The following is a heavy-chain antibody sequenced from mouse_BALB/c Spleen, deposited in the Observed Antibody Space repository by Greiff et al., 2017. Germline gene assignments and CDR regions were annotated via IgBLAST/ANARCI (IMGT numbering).Heavy chain of an antibody. CDR2: IDPETGGT. CDR3: TRRGDYDSFAY. Sequence: QVQLQQSGAELVRPGASVTLSCKASGYTFTDYEMHWVKQTPVHGLEWIGAIDPETGGTAYNQKFKGKATLTADKSSSTAYMELRSLTSEDSAVYYCTRRGDYDSFAYWGQGTLVTVSA. V-gene: IGHV1-15*01. CDR1: GYTFTDYE. D-gene: IGHD2-4*01. J-gene: IGHJ3*01.